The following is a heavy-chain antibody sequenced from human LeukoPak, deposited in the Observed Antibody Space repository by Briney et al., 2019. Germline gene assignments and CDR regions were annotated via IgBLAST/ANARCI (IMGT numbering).Heavy chain of an antibody. CDR3: ARLQAASLDC. V-gene: IGHV4-59*01. J-gene: IGHJ4*02. D-gene: IGHD2-15*01. Sequence: SETLSLTCTVSGGSISSYYWSWIRQPPGKGLEWIGYIYYSGSTNYNPSLKSRVTISVDTSRNQFSLKLSSVTAADTAMYYCARLQAASLDCWGQGTLVTVSS. CDR1: GGSISSYY. CDR2: IYYSGST.